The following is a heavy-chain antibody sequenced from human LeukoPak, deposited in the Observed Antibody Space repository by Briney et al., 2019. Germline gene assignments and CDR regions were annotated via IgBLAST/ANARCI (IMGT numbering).Heavy chain of an antibody. D-gene: IGHD3-10*01. CDR3: AKGGYGSGSYYVGFDY. CDR2: ISGSGGST. J-gene: IGHJ4*02. V-gene: IGHV3-23*01. Sequence: GGSLRLSCAASGFTFSSYEMSWVRQAPGKGLEWVSAISGSGGSTYYADSVKGRFTISRDNSKNTLYLQMNSLRAEDTAVYYCAKGGYGSGSYYVGFDYWGQGTLVTVSS. CDR1: GFTFSSYE.